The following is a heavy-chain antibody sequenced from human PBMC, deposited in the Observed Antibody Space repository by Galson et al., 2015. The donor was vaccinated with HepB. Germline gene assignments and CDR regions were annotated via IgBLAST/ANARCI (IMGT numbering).Heavy chain of an antibody. Sequence: SLRLSCAASGFSFSSYTMIWVRQAPGKGLEWVAGINGGGSPWHSDPLKGRLTISRDNSKNTLYLQMNSLRAEDTAIYYCAKDGYENGKYLLAFDYWGQGALVTVSS. D-gene: IGHD2-2*03. CDR3: AKDGYENGKYLLAFDY. CDR2: INGGGSP. CDR1: GFSFSSYT. J-gene: IGHJ4*02. V-gene: IGHV3-23*01.